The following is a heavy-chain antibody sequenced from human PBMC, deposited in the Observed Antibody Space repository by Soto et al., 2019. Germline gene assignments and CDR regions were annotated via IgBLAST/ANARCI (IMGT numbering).Heavy chain of an antibody. CDR1: GFNLSHPW. Sequence: EVQLVESGGGLVKPGGSLRLSCAASGFNLSHPWMTWVRQAAGKGLEWVGRIKSKTDGGTADYAAPVKGRFTISRDDSKNTINLQKNSLNTEDTAAYYCTTGVYYDILTGYHNVAYWGQGALVTVSS. CDR2: IKSKTDGGTA. CDR3: TTGVYYDILTGYHNVAY. V-gene: IGHV3-15*01. J-gene: IGHJ4*02. D-gene: IGHD3-9*01.